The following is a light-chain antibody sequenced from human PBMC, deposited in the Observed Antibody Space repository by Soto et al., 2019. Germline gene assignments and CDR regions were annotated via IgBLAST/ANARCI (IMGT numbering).Light chain of an antibody. V-gene: IGLV1-44*01. CDR2: YNI. Sequence: QSVLTQPPSASGTPGQRVTISCSGGSSNIASYAVNWYQQLTGTAPRLLIYYNIQRPSGVPDRFSGSRSGTSASLAISGLQSEDEADYYCAVWDDSLNGYVFGTGTQLTVL. J-gene: IGLJ1*01. CDR3: AVWDDSLNGYV. CDR1: SSNIASYA.